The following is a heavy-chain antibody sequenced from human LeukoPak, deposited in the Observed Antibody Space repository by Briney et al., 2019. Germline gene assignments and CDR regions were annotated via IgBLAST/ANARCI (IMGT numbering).Heavy chain of an antibody. V-gene: IGHV3-66*01. D-gene: IGHD1-1*01. CDR1: GFTVSSNY. CDR3: ARANFYAFDI. J-gene: IGHJ3*02. Sequence: GGSLRPSCAASGFTVSSNYMSWVRQAPGKGLEWVSVIYSGGSTYYADSVKGRFTISRDNSKNTLYLQMNSLRAEDTAVYYCARANFYAFDIWGQGTMVTVSS. CDR2: IYSGGST.